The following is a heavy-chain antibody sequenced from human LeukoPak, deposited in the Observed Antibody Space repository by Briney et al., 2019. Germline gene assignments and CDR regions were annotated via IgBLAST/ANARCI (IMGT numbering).Heavy chain of an antibody. CDR2: IYTSGSA. J-gene: IGHJ4*02. CDR1: GGSISSYY. D-gene: IGHD1-20*01. Sequence: SETLSLTCTVSGGSISSYYWSWIRQPPGKGLEWIGRIYTSGSANYNPSLKSRVTMSVDTSKNQFSLKLSSVTAADTAVYYCARYNWNDQSFDYWGQGTLVTVSS. V-gene: IGHV4-4*07. CDR3: ARYNWNDQSFDY.